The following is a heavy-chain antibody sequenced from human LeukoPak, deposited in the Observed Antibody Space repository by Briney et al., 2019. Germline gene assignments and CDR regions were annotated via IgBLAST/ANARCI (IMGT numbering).Heavy chain of an antibody. V-gene: IGHV3-23*01. CDR3: ARRRSYDYGGPDAFDI. CDR1: GFTFSSYA. Sequence: GGSLRLSCAASGFTFSSYAMSWVRQAPGKGLEWVSAISGSGGSTYYADSVKGRFTISRDNAKNTLYLQMNSLRAEDTAVYYCARRRSYDYGGPDAFDIWGQGTMVTVSS. D-gene: IGHD4-23*01. J-gene: IGHJ3*02. CDR2: ISGSGGST.